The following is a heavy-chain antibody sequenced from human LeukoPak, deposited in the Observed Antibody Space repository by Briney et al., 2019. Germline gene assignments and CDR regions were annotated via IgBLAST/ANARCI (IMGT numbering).Heavy chain of an antibody. V-gene: IGHV3-23*01. CDR1: GFTFSNYA. Sequence: GGSLRLSCAASGFTFSNYAMSWVRQAPGKGLDWVSGITSTGGTTYYADSVQGRFTISRDNSRNMLYLQMNSLRAEDTAVYYCAREKNSGSYSALGYWGQGTLVTVSS. J-gene: IGHJ4*02. CDR3: AREKNSGSYSALGY. D-gene: IGHD1-26*01. CDR2: ITSTGGTT.